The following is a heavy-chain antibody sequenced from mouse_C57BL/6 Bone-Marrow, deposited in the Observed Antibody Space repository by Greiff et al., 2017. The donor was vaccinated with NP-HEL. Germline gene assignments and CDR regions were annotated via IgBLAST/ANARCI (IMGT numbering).Heavy chain of an antibody. CDR1: GFTFSGFY. CDR2: SRNKANDYTT. Sequence: EVQVVESGGGLVQSGRSLRLSCATSGFTFSGFYMEWVRQAPGKGLEWIAASRNKANDYTTEYSASVKGRFIVSRDTSQSILYLQMNALRAEDTAIYYCARDSTGTGYYAMDYWGQGTSVTVSS. D-gene: IGHD4-1*02. J-gene: IGHJ4*01. CDR3: ARDSTGTGYYAMDY. V-gene: IGHV7-1*01.